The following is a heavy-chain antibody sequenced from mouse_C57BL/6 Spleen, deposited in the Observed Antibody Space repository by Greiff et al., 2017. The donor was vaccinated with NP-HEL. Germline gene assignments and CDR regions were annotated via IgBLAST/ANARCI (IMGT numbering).Heavy chain of an antibody. V-gene: IGHV1-53*01. CDR2: INPSNGGT. CDR3: ARSGGSRPYYYAMDY. D-gene: IGHD1-1*01. J-gene: IGHJ4*01. CDR1: GYTFISYW. Sequence: QVQLKQPGTELVKPGASVKLSCKASGYTFISYWMHWVKQRPGQGLEWIGNINPSNGGTNYNEKFKSKATLTVDKSSSTAYMQLSSLTSEDSAVYYCARSGGSRPYYYAMDYWGQGTSVTVSS.